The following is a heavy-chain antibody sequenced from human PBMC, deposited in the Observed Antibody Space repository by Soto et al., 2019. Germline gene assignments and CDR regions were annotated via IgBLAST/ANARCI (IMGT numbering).Heavy chain of an antibody. V-gene: IGHV3-73*01. CDR3: TRQRIWGYYDSSGYYPGAFDI. Sequence: PGGSLRLSCAASGCTFSGSAMHWVRQASGKGLGWVGRIRSKANSYATAYAASVKGRFTISRDDSKNTAYLQMNSLKTEDTAVYYCTRQRIWGYYDSSGYYPGAFDIWGQGTMVTVSS. D-gene: IGHD3-22*01. CDR2: IRSKANSYAT. J-gene: IGHJ3*02. CDR1: GCTFSGSA.